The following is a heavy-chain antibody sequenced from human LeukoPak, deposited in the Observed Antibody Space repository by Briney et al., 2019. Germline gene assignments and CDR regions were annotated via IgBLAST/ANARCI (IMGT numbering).Heavy chain of an antibody. CDR3: ARENDYDILTKDAFDI. D-gene: IGHD3-9*01. J-gene: IGHJ3*02. V-gene: IGHV3-20*04. CDR2: INWNGGST. CDR1: GGFISSSYYY. Sequence: ETLSLTCSVSGGFISSSYYYWGWVRQAPGKGLEWASGINWNGGSTGYADSVEGRFTISRDNAKNSLYMQMNRQRAEDTALYYCARENDYDILTKDAFDIWGQGTMVTVSS.